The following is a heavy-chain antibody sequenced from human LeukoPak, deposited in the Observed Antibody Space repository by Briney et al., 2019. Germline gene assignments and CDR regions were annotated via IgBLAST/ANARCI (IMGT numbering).Heavy chain of an antibody. CDR3: ARAMSFYYGSAFDY. V-gene: IGHV3-21*01. J-gene: IGHJ4*02. D-gene: IGHD3-10*01. Sequence: GGSLRLSCAASGLIVSNNCMNWVRQAPGEGLEWVSSSSTSSTYMYYADSVKGRFTISRDNAKSSLYLQMNSLRAEDTAVYYCARAMSFYYGSAFDYWGQGTLVTVSS. CDR1: GLIVSNNC. CDR2: SSTSSTYM.